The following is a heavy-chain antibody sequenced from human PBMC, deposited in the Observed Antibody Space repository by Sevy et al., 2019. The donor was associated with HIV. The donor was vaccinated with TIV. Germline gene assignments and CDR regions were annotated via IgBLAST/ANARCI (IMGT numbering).Heavy chain of an antibody. D-gene: IGHD2-2*01. Sequence: GGSLRLSCAASGFTFSSYAMSWVRQAPGKGLEWVSAISGSGGSTYYADSVKGRFTISRDNSKNTLYLQMSSLRAEDTAVYYCAKSIGVVPAVPEAFDIWGQGTMVTVSS. CDR1: GFTFSSYA. V-gene: IGHV3-23*01. CDR3: AKSIGVVPAVPEAFDI. J-gene: IGHJ3*02. CDR2: ISGSGGST.